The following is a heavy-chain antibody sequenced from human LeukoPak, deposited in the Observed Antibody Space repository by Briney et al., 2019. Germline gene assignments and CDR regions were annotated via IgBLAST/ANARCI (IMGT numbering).Heavy chain of an antibody. CDR2: IYYSGST. V-gene: IGHV4-59*12. Sequence: SETLSLTCTVSGGSISSCYWSWIRQPPGKGLEWIGYIYYSGSTNHNPSLKSRLTMSVDTSKNQFSLRLKSVTAADTAVYYCARDWSGYDFWGQGTLVTVSS. J-gene: IGHJ4*02. CDR1: GGSISSCY. D-gene: IGHD3-3*01. CDR3: ARDWSGYDF.